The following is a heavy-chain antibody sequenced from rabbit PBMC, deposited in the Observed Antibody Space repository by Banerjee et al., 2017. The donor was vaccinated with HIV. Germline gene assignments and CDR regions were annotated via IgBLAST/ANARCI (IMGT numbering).Heavy chain of an antibody. Sequence: QSLEESGGGLVQPGGSLKLSCKASGFSFSSGYDMCWVRQAPGKGPEWIACIGAGDGSTDYASWAKGRFTISKTSSTTVTLQMTSLTAADTATYFCARGYAGSSYYMPYYFNLWGPGTLVTDS. CDR3: ARGYAGSSYYMPYYFNL. D-gene: IGHD8-1*01. CDR2: IGAGDGST. CDR1: GFSFSSGYD. V-gene: IGHV1S40*01. J-gene: IGHJ4*01.